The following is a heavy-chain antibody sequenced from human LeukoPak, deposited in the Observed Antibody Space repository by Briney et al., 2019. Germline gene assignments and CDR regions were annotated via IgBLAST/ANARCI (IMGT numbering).Heavy chain of an antibody. Sequence: SETLSLTCTVSGGSISSYYWSWVRQPPGKGLEWIGYIYYSGSTNYNPSLKSRVTISIATSQNQFSLKVSSVTAADTAVYYCARGVAGSFDFDYWGQGTLVTVSS. CDR1: GGSISSYY. V-gene: IGHV4-59*01. CDR2: IYYSGST. J-gene: IGHJ4*02. D-gene: IGHD6-19*01. CDR3: ARGVAGSFDFDY.